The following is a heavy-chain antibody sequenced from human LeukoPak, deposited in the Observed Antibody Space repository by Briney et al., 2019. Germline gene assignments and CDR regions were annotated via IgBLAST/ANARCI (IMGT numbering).Heavy chain of an antibody. CDR1: GFTVSSNY. Sequence: GGSLRLSCAASGFTVSSNYMSWVRQAPGKGLEWVSSISSSSSYIYYADSVKGRFTISRDNAKNSLYLQMNSLRAEDTAVYYCATERDYGGNSGGAFDIWGQGTMVTVSS. J-gene: IGHJ3*02. CDR2: ISSSSSYI. D-gene: IGHD4-23*01. V-gene: IGHV3-21*01. CDR3: ATERDYGGNSGGAFDI.